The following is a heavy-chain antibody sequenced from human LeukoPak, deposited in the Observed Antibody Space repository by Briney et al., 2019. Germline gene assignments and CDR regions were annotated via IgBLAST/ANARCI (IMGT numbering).Heavy chain of an antibody. Sequence: SETLSLTCTVSGGSISSYYWSWIRQPAGKGLEWIGRIYTSGSTYYNPSLKSRVTISVDTSKNQFSLKLSSVTAADTAVYYCARDVMGLLGIINSPIAVAAPGSNWFDPWGQGTLVTVSS. CDR2: IYTSGST. D-gene: IGHD6-19*01. CDR1: GGSISSYY. CDR3: ARDVMGLLGIINSPIAVAAPGSNWFDP. J-gene: IGHJ5*02. V-gene: IGHV4-4*07.